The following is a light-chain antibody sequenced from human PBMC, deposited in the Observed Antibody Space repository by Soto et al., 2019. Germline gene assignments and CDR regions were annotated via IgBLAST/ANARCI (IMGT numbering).Light chain of an antibody. CDR1: QSVNRN. CDR2: AAS. CDR3: QQYNNWWT. Sequence: EIVMTQSPATLSVSPGERATLSCRASQSVNRNLAWYQQKPGQAPRLLIYAASTRATGIPARYSGSGSETEFNLTISSLQSEDFAIYYCQQYNNWWTVGQGTKVEI. J-gene: IGKJ1*01. V-gene: IGKV3-15*01.